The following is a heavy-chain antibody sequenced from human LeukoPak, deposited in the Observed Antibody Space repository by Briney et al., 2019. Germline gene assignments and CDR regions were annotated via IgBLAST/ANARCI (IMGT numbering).Heavy chain of an antibody. V-gene: IGHV3-23*01. CDR3: AKVSYGGSSSKYYFDY. CDR2: ISGSGGST. J-gene: IGHJ4*02. Sequence: GGSLRLSCAASGFTFSSYAMSWVRQAPGKGLEWVSAISGSGGSTYYADSVKGRFTISRDNSKNTLYLQMNSLRAEDTAVYYCAKVSYGGSSSKYYFDYWGQGTLVTVSS. D-gene: IGHD3-16*01. CDR1: GFTFSSYA.